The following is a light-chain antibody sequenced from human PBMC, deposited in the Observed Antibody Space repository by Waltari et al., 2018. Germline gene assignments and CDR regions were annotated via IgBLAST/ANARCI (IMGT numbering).Light chain of an antibody. Sequence: EIVLTQSPATLSLSPVKRATLTCRASQSINNYLAWYQQKPGQAPRLLIYAASTRATGIPASFSGSGSGTDFTLTISSLQSEDFAVYYCQQYNNWPWTFGQGTKVEIK. CDR2: AAS. CDR3: QQYNNWPWT. J-gene: IGKJ1*01. V-gene: IGKV3-15*01. CDR1: QSINNY.